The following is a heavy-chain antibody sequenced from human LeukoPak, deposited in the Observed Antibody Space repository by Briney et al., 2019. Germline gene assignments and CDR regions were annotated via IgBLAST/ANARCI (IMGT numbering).Heavy chain of an antibody. Sequence: GASVKVSCKASGYTFTGYYMHWVRQAPGQGLEWMGWINPNSGGTNYAQKFQGRVTMTRDTSISTAYMELSRLRSDDTAVYYCASLSPDYGDYAFYFDYWGQGTLVTVSS. CDR3: ASLSPDYGDYAFYFDY. D-gene: IGHD4-17*01. J-gene: IGHJ4*02. CDR1: GYTFTGYY. V-gene: IGHV1-2*02. CDR2: INPNSGGT.